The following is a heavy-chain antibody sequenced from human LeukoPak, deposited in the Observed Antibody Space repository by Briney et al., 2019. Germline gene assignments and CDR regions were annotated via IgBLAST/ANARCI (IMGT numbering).Heavy chain of an antibody. CDR1: GFTLSSYA. CDR3: AKVNYYQPYF. Sequence: GGSLRLSCAASGFTLSSYAMSWVRQAPGKGLEWVSTIDVTTGGSYYADSVKGRFTISRDTFQNTLYLQLNSLRVDDTAVYYCAKVNYYQPYFWGQGTLVTASS. V-gene: IGHV3-23*01. J-gene: IGHJ4*02. CDR2: IDVTTGGS. D-gene: IGHD2-2*01.